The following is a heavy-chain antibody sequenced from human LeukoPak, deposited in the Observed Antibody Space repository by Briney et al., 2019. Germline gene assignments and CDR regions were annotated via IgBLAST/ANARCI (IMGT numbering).Heavy chain of an antibody. V-gene: IGHV4-31*03. J-gene: IGHJ4*02. CDR1: GGSISSGGYY. D-gene: IGHD4-17*01. Sequence: SETLSLTCTVSGGSISSGGYYWSWIRQHPGKGLEWIGYIYYSGSTYYHPSLKSRVTISVDTSKNQFSLKLSSVTAADTAVYYCARERYGDPDYWGQGTLVTVSS. CDR3: ARERYGDPDY. CDR2: IYYSGST.